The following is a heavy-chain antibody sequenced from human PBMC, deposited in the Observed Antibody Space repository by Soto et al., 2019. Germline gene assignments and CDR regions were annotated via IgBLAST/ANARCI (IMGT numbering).Heavy chain of an antibody. D-gene: IGHD2-15*01. Sequence: GASVKVSCKAFGYTFTSYGISRVRQGPGQGLERKGWIRAYKGKTKYAQKLQGRVTMTTDTSTSTAYMELRSLRSDDTAVYYCAREYCSGGSCYFDYWGQGTLVTVSS. V-gene: IGHV1-18*01. CDR3: AREYCSGGSCYFDY. CDR2: IRAYKGKT. J-gene: IGHJ4*02. CDR1: GYTFTSYG.